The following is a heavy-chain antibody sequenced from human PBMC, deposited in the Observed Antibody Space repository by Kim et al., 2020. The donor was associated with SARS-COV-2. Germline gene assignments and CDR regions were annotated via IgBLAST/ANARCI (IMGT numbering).Heavy chain of an antibody. Sequence: SETLSLTCAVSGGSISSSNWWSWVRQPPGKGLEWIGEIYHSGSTNYNPSLKSRVTISVDKSKNQFSLKLSSVTAADTAVYYCARVFDTMVRGALNDAFDIWGQGTMVTVSS. V-gene: IGHV4-4*02. J-gene: IGHJ3*02. D-gene: IGHD3-10*01. CDR3: ARVFDTMVRGALNDAFDI. CDR2: IYHSGST. CDR1: GGSISSSNW.